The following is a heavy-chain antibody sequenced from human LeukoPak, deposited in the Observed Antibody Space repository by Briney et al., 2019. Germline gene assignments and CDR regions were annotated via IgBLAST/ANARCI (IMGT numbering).Heavy chain of an antibody. Sequence: SETLSLTCTVSGGSISSYYWSWIRQPPGKGLEWIGYIYYSGSTNYNPSLKSRVTISVDTSKNQSSLKLSSVTAADTAVYYCARQSGGQYYGSSGYYFGYWGQGTLVTVSS. D-gene: IGHD3-22*01. CDR2: IYYSGST. CDR3: ARQSGGQYYGSSGYYFGY. V-gene: IGHV4-59*08. CDR1: GGSISSYY. J-gene: IGHJ4*02.